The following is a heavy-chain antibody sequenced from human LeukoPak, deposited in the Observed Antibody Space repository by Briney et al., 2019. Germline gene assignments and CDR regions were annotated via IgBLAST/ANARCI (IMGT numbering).Heavy chain of an antibody. V-gene: IGHV4-59*01. CDR3: ARGQWLGHFGPTPFDY. J-gene: IGHJ4*02. CDR1: GGSISSYY. D-gene: IGHD6-19*01. Sequence: PSETLSLTRTVAGGSISSYYWSWIRQPPGKGLEWIGYIYYSGSTNYNPSLKSRVTISVDTSKNQFSLKLSSVTAADTAVYYCARGQWLGHFGPTPFDYWGQGTLVTVSS. CDR2: IYYSGST.